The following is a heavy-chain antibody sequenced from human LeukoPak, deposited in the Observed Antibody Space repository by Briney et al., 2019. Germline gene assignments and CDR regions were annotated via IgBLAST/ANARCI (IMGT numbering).Heavy chain of an antibody. V-gene: IGHV4-59*01. Sequence: PSGTLSLTCTVSGGSISSYYWSWIRQPPGKGLEWIGYIYYSGSTNYNPSLESRVTISVDTSKNQFSLKLSSVTAADTAVYYCARWSSGYETDYWGQGTLITVSS. J-gene: IGHJ4*02. CDR2: IYYSGST. CDR3: ARWSSGYETDY. CDR1: GGSISSYY. D-gene: IGHD3-22*01.